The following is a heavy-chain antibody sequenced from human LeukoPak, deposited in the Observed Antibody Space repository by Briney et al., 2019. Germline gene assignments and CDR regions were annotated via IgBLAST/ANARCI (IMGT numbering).Heavy chain of an antibody. Sequence: GGSLRLSCAASGFTFSSYAMSWVRQAPGKGLEWVSAISGSGGSTYYADSVKGRFTISRDNSKNTLYLQMNSLRAEDTAVYYCAREVVGATRPTDAFDIWGQGTMVTVSS. V-gene: IGHV3-23*01. CDR2: ISGSGGST. D-gene: IGHD1-26*01. CDR3: AREVVGATRPTDAFDI. CDR1: GFTFSSYA. J-gene: IGHJ3*02.